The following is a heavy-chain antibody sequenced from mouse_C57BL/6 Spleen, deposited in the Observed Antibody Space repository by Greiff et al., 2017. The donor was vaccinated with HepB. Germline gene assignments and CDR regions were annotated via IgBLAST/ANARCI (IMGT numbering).Heavy chain of an antibody. Sequence: VQLQQPGAELVMPGASVKLSCKASGYTFTSYRMHWVKQRPGQGLEWIGEIDPSDSYTNYNQKFKGKSTLTVDKSSSTAYMQLSSLTSEDSAVYYCARGGDGYSNWYFDVWGTGTTVTVSS. CDR3: ARGGDGYSNWYFDV. CDR1: GYTFTSYR. CDR2: IDPSDSYT. V-gene: IGHV1-69*01. J-gene: IGHJ1*03. D-gene: IGHD2-3*01.